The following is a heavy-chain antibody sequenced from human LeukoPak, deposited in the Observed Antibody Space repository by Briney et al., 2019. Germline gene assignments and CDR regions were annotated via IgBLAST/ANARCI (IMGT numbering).Heavy chain of an antibody. CDR1: GFSFSSYY. J-gene: IGHJ5*02. CDR2: IYSSGST. Sequence: PWETLCLTCTVSGFSFSSYYLTWVRQPPGKGLEWIWRIYSSGSTNYNPSLKSRVTMSVDKSQNQFSLKLSSVTAADTAVYYCARARDYYDSSSYPNWFDPWGQGTLVTVSS. V-gene: IGHV4-4*07. D-gene: IGHD3-22*01. CDR3: ARARDYYDSSSYPNWFDP.